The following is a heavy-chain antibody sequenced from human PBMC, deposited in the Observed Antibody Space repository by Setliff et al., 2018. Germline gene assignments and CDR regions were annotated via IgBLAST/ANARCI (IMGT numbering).Heavy chain of an antibody. V-gene: IGHV4-31*03. J-gene: IGHJ3*02. Sequence: SETLSLTCTVSGGSISSGGYYWSWIRQHPGKGLGWIGYIYYSGSTYYNPSLKSRVTISVDTSKNQFSLKLSSVTAADTAVYYCARDRRIVGARHAFDIWGQGTMGTVSS. D-gene: IGHD1-26*01. CDR3: ARDRRIVGARHAFDI. CDR2: IYYSGST. CDR1: GGSISSGGYY.